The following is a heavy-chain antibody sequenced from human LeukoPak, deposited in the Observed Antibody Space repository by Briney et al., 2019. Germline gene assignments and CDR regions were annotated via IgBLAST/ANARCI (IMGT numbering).Heavy chain of an antibody. V-gene: IGHV1-8*01. CDR3: ARGVPHINFDY. J-gene: IGHJ4*02. Sequence: ASVKVSCKASGYTFTSYDIHWVRRATGQGLEWMGWMNPNSGNTGYAQKFQGRVTMTRNTSISAAYMELSSLRSEDTAVYYCARGVPHINFDYWGQGTLVTVSS. CDR1: GYTFTSYD. D-gene: IGHD2-21*01. CDR2: MNPNSGNT.